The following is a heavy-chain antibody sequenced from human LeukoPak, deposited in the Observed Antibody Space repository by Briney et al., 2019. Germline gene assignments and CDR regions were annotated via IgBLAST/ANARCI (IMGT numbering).Heavy chain of an antibody. CDR1: GGTFNNYT. J-gene: IGHJ4*02. Sequence: PVASVKVSCEASGGTFNNYTINWVRQATGQGLEWMGWMNPNSGNTGYAQKFQGRVTITRNTSISTAYMELSSLRSEDTAVYYCARGQTRTPTESVGAYRRRNNFDYWGQGTLATVSS. CDR2: MNPNSGNT. CDR3: ARGQTRTPTESVGAYRRRNNFDY. D-gene: IGHD1-26*01. V-gene: IGHV1-8*03.